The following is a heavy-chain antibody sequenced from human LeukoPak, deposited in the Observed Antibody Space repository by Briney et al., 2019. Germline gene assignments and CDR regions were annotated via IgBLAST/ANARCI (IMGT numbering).Heavy chain of an antibody. Sequence: SVKVSCKASGYIFTDYYMHWVRQAPGQGLEWIGWINTNRGGTKYAQKFQGRVTMTRDTSSSTAYMEVSRLRSDDTALYYCARAFKKVVVIHDAFDIWGQGTMVTVSS. J-gene: IGHJ3*02. CDR1: GYIFTDYY. CDR2: INTNRGGT. V-gene: IGHV1-2*02. CDR3: ARAFKKVVVIHDAFDI. D-gene: IGHD3-22*01.